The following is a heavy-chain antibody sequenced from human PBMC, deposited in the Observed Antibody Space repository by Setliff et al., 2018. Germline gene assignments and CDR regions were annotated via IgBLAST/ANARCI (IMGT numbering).Heavy chain of an antibody. D-gene: IGHD2-2*01. CDR3: ARLVRYCTRTTCQTASGAEL. Sequence: ASVKVSCKASGYAFNDFGINWVRQAPGQGLEWMGWISPYTGNIYSAQKFQGRVTLTTDTSTSTAYTEVRSLTSDDTAIYYCARLVRYCTRTTCQTASGAELWGQGTLVTVSS. CDR1: GYAFNDFG. CDR2: ISPYTGNI. J-gene: IGHJ1*01. V-gene: IGHV1-18*01.